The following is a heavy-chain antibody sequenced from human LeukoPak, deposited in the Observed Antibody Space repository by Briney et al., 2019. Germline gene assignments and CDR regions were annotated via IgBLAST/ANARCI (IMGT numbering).Heavy chain of an antibody. J-gene: IGHJ4*02. V-gene: IGHV3-30*04. CDR2: ISHDGINK. D-gene: IGHD6-19*01. CDR1: GFSFSSYA. CDR3: ARDRREYSSGWYFDQ. Sequence: PGRSLRLSCVVSGFSFSSYAMHWVRQAPGKGLEWVAVISHDGINKYYADSVKGRFTISRDISKNTLYVQMNSLRGEDTAAYYCARDRREYSSGWYFDQWGQGILVTVSS.